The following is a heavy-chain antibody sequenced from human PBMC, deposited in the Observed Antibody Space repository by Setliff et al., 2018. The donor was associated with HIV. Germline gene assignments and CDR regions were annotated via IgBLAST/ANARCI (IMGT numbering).Heavy chain of an antibody. CDR1: GGSIATTTYD. CDR3: ARHGDAFVVPADV. J-gene: IGHJ4*02. V-gene: IGHV4-39*01. CDR2: IYYRSHS. Sequence: SETLSLTCTVSGGSIATTTYDWGWIRQPPGKGLEWIGTIYYRSHSHYNPSLKSRVTISVDTAKNQFSLNLTSVTPADTALYYCARHGDAFVVPADVWGQGTLVTVSS. D-gene: IGHD2-2*01.